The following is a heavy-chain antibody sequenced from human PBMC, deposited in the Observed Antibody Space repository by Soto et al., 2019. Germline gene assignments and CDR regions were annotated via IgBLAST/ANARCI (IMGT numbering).Heavy chain of an antibody. CDR2: IRGSGGST. J-gene: IGHJ4*02. V-gene: IGHV3-23*01. CDR3: ARRGSGSRVDY. CDR1: GFTFSSYA. D-gene: IGHD3-10*01. Sequence: GVLILSCAASGFTFSSYAMSWVRQARGKGLEGVSAIRGSGGSTYYADSVKGRFTISRDNSKNTLYRQMNSLRAEEAAVYYCARRGSGSRVDYWGQGTLVTVSS.